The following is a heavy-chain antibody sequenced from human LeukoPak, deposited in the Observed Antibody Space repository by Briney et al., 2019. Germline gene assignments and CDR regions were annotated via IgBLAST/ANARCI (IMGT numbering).Heavy chain of an antibody. J-gene: IGHJ4*02. D-gene: IGHD2-2*01. V-gene: IGHV4-38-2*02. CDR3: ARFRPTATGGYGDS. Sequence: PSETLSLTCTVSGYSISSGYYWGWVRQPPGKELEWIGSIYLSGSAFYNPSLKSRVTISVDTSKNHFSLKLSSVTAADTAVYYCARFRPTATGGYGDSWGQGTLVTVSS. CDR1: GYSISSGYY. CDR2: IYLSGSA.